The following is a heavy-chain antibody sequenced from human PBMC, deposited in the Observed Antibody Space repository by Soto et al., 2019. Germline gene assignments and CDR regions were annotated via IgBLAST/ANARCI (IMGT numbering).Heavy chain of an antibody. Sequence: ETLSLTCTVSGGSISSYYWSWIRQPPGKGLEWIGYIYYSGSTNYNPSLKSRVTISVDTSKNQFSLKLSSVTAADTAVYYCARDKGNSFDYWGQGTLVTVSS. D-gene: IGHD4-4*01. J-gene: IGHJ4*02. CDR2: IYYSGST. CDR1: GGSISSYY. CDR3: ARDKGNSFDY. V-gene: IGHV4-59*01.